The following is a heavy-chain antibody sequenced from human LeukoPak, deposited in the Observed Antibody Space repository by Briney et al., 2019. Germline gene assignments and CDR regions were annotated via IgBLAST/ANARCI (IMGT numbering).Heavy chain of an antibody. V-gene: IGHV3-23*01. CDR3: ASIPGYSSSWTIDY. Sequence: PGGSLRLSCAASGFTFSSYAMSWVRQAPGKGLEWVSAISGSGGSTYYADSVKGRFTISRDNSKNTLYLRMNSLRAEDTAVYYCASIPGYSSSWTIDYWGQGTLVTVSS. CDR1: GFTFSSYA. J-gene: IGHJ4*02. D-gene: IGHD6-13*01. CDR2: ISGSGGST.